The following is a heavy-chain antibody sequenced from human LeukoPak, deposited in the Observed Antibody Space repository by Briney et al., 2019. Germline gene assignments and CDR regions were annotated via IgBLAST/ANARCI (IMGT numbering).Heavy chain of an antibody. CDR2: TYYRSKWYN. Sequence: SQTLSVTCAISGDSVSSNNGAWNWIRQSPSRGLEWLGRTYYRSKWYNDYAESMKGRITINSDTSKNRFSLQLNPVTPEDTAVYYCARDLGNSGWYTFDYWGQGTLVTVSS. V-gene: IGHV6-1*01. D-gene: IGHD6-19*01. CDR1: GDSVSSNNGA. J-gene: IGHJ4*02. CDR3: ARDLGNSGWYTFDY.